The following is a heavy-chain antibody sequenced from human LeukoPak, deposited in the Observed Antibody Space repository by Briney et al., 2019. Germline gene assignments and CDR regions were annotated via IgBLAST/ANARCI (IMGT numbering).Heavy chain of an antibody. CDR2: IIPIFGTA. J-gene: IGHJ4*02. CDR1: GGTFSSYA. CDR3: ERAGIYSQYYYDSSGYYYAFDY. D-gene: IGHD3-22*01. V-gene: IGHV1-69*05. Sequence: ASVKVSCKASGGTFSSYAISWVRQAPGQGLEWMGGIIPIFGTANYAQKFQGRVTITTDESTSTAYMELSSLRSEDTAVYYCERAGIYSQYYYDSSGYYYAFDYWGQGTLVTVSS.